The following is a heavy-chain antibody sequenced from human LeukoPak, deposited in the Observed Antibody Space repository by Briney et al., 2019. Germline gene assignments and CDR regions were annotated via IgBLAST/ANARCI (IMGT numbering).Heavy chain of an antibody. CDR2: ISSSSSTI. CDR3: ARGGDIVVVPAAKPFDP. J-gene: IGHJ5*02. V-gene: IGHV3-48*01. Sequence: GGSLRLSCAASGFTFSSYSMNWVRQAPGKGLEWVSSISSSSSTIYYADSVKGRFTISRDNAKNPLYLQMNSLRAEDTAVYYCARGGDIVVVPAAKPFDPWGQGTLVTVSS. CDR1: GFTFSSYS. D-gene: IGHD2-2*01.